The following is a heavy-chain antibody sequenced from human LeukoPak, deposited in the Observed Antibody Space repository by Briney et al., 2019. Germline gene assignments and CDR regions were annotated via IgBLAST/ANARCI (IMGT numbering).Heavy chain of an antibody. J-gene: IGHJ4*02. CDR3: ARGTPQYTSSWYNY. D-gene: IGHD6-13*01. Sequence: GGSLRLSWAASGFTFSTYWMSWVRQAPGKGLECVANIKQDGSETYYVDSVKGRFTISRDNAKNSLFLQMNSLRAEDTAVYYCARGTPQYTSSWYNYWGQGTLVTVSS. CDR2: IKQDGSET. CDR1: GFTFSTYW. V-gene: IGHV3-7*04.